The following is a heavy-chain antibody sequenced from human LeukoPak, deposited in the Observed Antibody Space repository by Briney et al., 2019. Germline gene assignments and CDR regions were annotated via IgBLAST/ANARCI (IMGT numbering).Heavy chain of an antibody. CDR3: ARAVPYYYGSGSYIRKNLALDS. J-gene: IGHJ4*02. CDR2: INHSGST. CDR1: GGSFSGYY. V-gene: IGHV4-34*01. Sequence: RSSETLSLTCAVYGGSFSGYYWSWIRQPPGKGLEWIGEINHSGSTNYNPSLKSRVTISVDTSKNQFSLKLSSVTAADTAVYYCARAVPYYYGSGSYIRKNLALDSWGQGTLVTVSS. D-gene: IGHD3-10*01.